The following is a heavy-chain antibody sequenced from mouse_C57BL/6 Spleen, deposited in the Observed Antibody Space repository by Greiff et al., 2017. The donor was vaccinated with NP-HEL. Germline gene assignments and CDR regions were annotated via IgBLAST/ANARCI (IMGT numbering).Heavy chain of an antibody. V-gene: IGHV5-16*01. CDR1: GFTFSDYY. CDR3: ARDYYRGMDY. CDR2: INYDGSST. Sequence: DVKLVESEGGLVQPGSSMKLSCTASGFTFSDYYMAWVRQVPEKGLEWVANINYDGSSTYYLDSLKSRFIISRDNAKNILYLQMSSLKSEDTATYYCARDYYRGMDYWGQGTSVTVSS. J-gene: IGHJ4*01. D-gene: IGHD2-12*01.